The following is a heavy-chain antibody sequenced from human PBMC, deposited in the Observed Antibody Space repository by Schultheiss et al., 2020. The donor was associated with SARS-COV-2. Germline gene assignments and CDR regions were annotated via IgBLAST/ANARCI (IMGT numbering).Heavy chain of an antibody. V-gene: IGHV3-21*04. D-gene: IGHD6-13*01. CDR3: ARVGIAAAGPYFDY. CDR2: ISSSSSYI. Sequence: GGSLRLSCAASGFTFSSYSMNWVRQAPGKGLEWVSSISSSSSYIYYADSVKGRFTISRDNAKNSLYLQMNSLRAEDTAVYYCARVGIAAAGPYFDYWGQGTLVTVSS. CDR1: GFTFSSYS. J-gene: IGHJ4*02.